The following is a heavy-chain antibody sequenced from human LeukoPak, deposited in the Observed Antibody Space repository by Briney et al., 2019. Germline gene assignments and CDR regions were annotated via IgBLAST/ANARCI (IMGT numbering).Heavy chain of an antibody. V-gene: IGHV1-18*01. CDR3: ARATVVAGYCTTTRCYKPFDI. J-gene: IGHJ3*02. CDR1: GYTFTSYG. CDR2: ISAYNGNT. Sequence: ASVKVSCKASGYTFTSYGISWVRQAPGQGLEWMGWISAYNGNTNYAQKLQGRVTMTTDTSTSTAYMELRSLRSDDTAVYFCARATVVAGYCTTTRCYKPFDIWGQGTMVTVSS. D-gene: IGHD2-2*02.